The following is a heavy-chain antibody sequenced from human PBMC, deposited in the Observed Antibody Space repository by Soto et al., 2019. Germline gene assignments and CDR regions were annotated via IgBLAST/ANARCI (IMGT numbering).Heavy chain of an antibody. V-gene: IGHV1-3*01. CDR1: GYTFTSYA. D-gene: IGHD5-18*01. Sequence: QVQLVQSGAEVKKPGASVEVSCKASGYTFTSYAMHWVRQAPGQGLEWMGWINAGNGNTKYSQKFQGRVTITRDTSASTAYMELSSLRSEDTAVYYCARGLNGYLHYFDYWGQGTPVTVSS. CDR3: ARGLNGYLHYFDY. J-gene: IGHJ4*02. CDR2: INAGNGNT.